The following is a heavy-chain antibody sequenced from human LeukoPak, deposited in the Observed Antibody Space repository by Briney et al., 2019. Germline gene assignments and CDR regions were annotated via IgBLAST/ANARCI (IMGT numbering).Heavy chain of an antibody. J-gene: IGHJ4*02. CDR3: AKVVTTVTTFSY. Sequence: GGSLRLSCAASGFTFSSYSMNWVRQAPGKELEWVSSISSSSSYIYYADSVKGRFTISRDNAKNSLYLQMNSLRAEDTAVYYCAKVVTTVTTFSYWGQGTLVTVSS. CDR2: ISSSSSYI. CDR1: GFTFSSYS. V-gene: IGHV3-21*01. D-gene: IGHD4-17*01.